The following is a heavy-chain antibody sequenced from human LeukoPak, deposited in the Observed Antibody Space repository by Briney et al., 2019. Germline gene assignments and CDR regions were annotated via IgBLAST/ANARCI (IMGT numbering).Heavy chain of an antibody. CDR3: AAWTDRGYSY. CDR1: GLTFSRSW. CDR2: INPDGDGM. V-gene: IGHV3-7*01. D-gene: IGHD5-12*01. Sequence: QPGGSLRLSCTASGLTFSRSWMNWIRQAPGKGLEWVANINPDGDGMRFVDSVKGRFTMSRDNAQSSLHLQMNSLRVEDTAFYYCAAWTDRGYSYWGQGVLVTVSS. J-gene: IGHJ4*02.